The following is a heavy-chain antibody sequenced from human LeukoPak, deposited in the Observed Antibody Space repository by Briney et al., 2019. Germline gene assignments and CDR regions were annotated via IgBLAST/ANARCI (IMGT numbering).Heavy chain of an antibody. D-gene: IGHD2-8*01. CDR1: GFIFSDYA. V-gene: IGHV3-23*01. CDR3: AKDSWSRNGIYDPFDI. Sequence: QSGGSLRLSCAASGFIFSDYAMNWVRQAPGKGLEWVSVVGGDDTTFYTDFVKGRFTISRDNSKNTLSLQMNSLRLEDTAVYYCAKDSWSRNGIYDPFDIWGQGTMVTVSS. CDR2: VGGDDTT. J-gene: IGHJ3*02.